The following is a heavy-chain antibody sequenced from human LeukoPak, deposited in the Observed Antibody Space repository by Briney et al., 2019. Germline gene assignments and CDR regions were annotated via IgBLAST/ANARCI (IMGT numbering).Heavy chain of an antibody. J-gene: IGHJ4*02. CDR1: GFTFSSYW. D-gene: IGHD5-12*01. CDR2: IKQDGSEK. CDR3: ARDLRARGGGYDYFDY. Sequence: GGSLRLSCAASGFTFSSYWMSWVRQAPGKGLERVANIKQDGSEKYYVDSVRGRFTISRDNAKNSLYLQMNSLRAEDTAVYYCARDLRARGGGYDYFDYWGQGTLVTVSS. V-gene: IGHV3-7*01.